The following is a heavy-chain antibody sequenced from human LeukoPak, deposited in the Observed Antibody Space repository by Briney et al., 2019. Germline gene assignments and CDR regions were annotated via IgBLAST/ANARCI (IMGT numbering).Heavy chain of an antibody. CDR2: INHSGST. Sequence: TPSETLSLTCAVYGGSFSGYYWSWIRQPPGKGLEWIGEINHSGSTNYNPSLKSRVTISVDTSKNQFSLKLSSVTAADTAAYYCARRYQLLYTSANFDYWGQGTLVTVSS. CDR3: ARRYQLLYTSANFDY. V-gene: IGHV4-34*01. CDR1: GGSFSGYY. J-gene: IGHJ4*02. D-gene: IGHD2-2*02.